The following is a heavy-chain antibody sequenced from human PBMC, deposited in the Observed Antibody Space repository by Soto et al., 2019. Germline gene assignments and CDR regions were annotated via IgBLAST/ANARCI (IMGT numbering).Heavy chain of an antibody. V-gene: IGHV3-74*01. Sequence: EVQLVESGRGLIQPGGSLRLSCAASGFTFSNYWIHWVRQAPGEGLVWLSRINGDGSGTNYADSVKGRFTISRDNAKNTVYVQMNSLRAEDTAVYYCARGGLRAYWIDPWGQGTLVTVSS. CDR3: ARGGLRAYWIDP. CDR2: INGDGSGT. CDR1: GFTFSNYW. D-gene: IGHD4-17*01. J-gene: IGHJ5*02.